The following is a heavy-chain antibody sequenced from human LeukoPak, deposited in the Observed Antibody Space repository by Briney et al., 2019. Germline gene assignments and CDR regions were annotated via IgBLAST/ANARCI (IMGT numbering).Heavy chain of an antibody. D-gene: IGHD3-10*01. CDR3: ARYGRGGAEWYFDL. CDR1: GGSINNYC. J-gene: IGHJ2*01. CDR2: VFVTGST. V-gene: IGHV4-4*07. Sequence: SETLSRTCSVSGGSINNYCWSWIRQPAGKGLKWIGRVFVTGSTNYNPSVKSRVTISVDKSKNQFSLKLNSLTAADTAVYYCARYGRGGAEWYFDLWGRGTLVTVSS.